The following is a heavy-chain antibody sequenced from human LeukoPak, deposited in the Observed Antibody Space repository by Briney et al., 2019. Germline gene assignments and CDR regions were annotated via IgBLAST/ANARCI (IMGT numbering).Heavy chain of an antibody. J-gene: IGHJ4*02. CDR1: GGSFSGYY. CDR2: INHSGST. D-gene: IGHD7-27*01. CDR3: ARASLGKTYDY. V-gene: IGHV4-34*01. Sequence: SETLSLTCAVYGGSFSGYYWSWIRQPPGKGLEWIGEINHSGSTNYNPSLKSRVTISVDTSKNQFSLKLSSVTAADTAVYYCARASLGKTYDYWGQGTLVTVSS.